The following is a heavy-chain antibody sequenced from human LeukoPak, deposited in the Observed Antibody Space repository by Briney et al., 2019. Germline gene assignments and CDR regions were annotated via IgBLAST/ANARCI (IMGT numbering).Heavy chain of an antibody. J-gene: IGHJ4*02. CDR3: AKGGGTYYFAY. D-gene: IGHD1-26*01. Sequence: PGGALRLSLAASGLTFSSYVMSWVRPAPGEGVGGVSTISPSGGSAYFADSVKGRFTISRDNSKNTLYLQMNSLRAEDTAVYYCAKGGGTYYFAYWGQGTLVTVSS. CDR1: GLTFSSYV. V-gene: IGHV3-23*01. CDR2: ISPSGGSA.